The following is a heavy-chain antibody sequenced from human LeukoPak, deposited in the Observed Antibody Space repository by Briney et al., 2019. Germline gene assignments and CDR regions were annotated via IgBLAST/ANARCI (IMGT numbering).Heavy chain of an antibody. CDR3: ARDVGITIFGVVENWFDP. Sequence: ASVKVSCTASGYTFTGYYMHWVRQAPGQGLEWMGWINPNSGGTNYAQKFQGRVTMTRDTSISTAYMELSRLRSDDTAVYYCARDVGITIFGVVENWFDPWGQGTLVTVSS. D-gene: IGHD3-3*01. CDR2: INPNSGGT. J-gene: IGHJ5*02. CDR1: GYTFTGYY. V-gene: IGHV1-2*02.